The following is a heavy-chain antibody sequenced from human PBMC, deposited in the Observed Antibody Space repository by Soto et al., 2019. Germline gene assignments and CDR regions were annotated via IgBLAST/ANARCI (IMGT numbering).Heavy chain of an antibody. CDR3: ARGNGYSSSWFLALDH. J-gene: IGHJ4*02. Sequence: SETLSLTCTVSGDSISNGDYYWSWIRQHPGKGLEWIGYIYYSGSTYYNPSLKSRVTISVDTSKNQFSLKLSSVTAADTAVYYCARGNGYSSSWFLALDHWGQGTLVTVSS. CDR1: GDSISNGDYY. V-gene: IGHV4-31*03. D-gene: IGHD6-13*01. CDR2: IYYSGST.